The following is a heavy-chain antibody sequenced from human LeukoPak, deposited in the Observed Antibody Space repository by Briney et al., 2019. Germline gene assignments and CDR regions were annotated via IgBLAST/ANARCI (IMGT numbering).Heavy chain of an antibody. J-gene: IGHJ5*02. CDR3: AKAAMVVSPNWFDP. D-gene: IGHD2-8*02. CDR1: GFTFSTYA. CDR2: ISGGGSST. Sequence: GGSLRLSCAASGFTFSTYAMSWVRQAPGNGLEWVSAISGGGSSTYYADSVKGRFTISRDNSKNTLYLQMHSLRVEDTAVYYRAKAAMVVSPNWFDPWGQGTLVTVSS. V-gene: IGHV3-23*01.